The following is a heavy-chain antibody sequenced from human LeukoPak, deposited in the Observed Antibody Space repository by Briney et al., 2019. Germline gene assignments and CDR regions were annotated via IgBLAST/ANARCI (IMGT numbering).Heavy chain of an antibody. CDR3: ARDRDSSSSADY. V-gene: IGHV4-61*02. CDR2: IYTSGST. D-gene: IGHD6-6*01. J-gene: IGHJ4*02. Sequence: SQTLSLTCTVSGGSISSGSYYWSWIRQPAGKGLEWIGRIYTSGSTNYNPSLKSRVTISVDTSKNQFSLKLSSVTATDTAVYYCARDRDSSSSADYWGQGILVTVSS. CDR1: GGSISSGSYY.